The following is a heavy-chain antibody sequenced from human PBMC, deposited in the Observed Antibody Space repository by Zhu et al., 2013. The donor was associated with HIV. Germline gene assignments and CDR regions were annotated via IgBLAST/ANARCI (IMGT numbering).Heavy chain of an antibody. CDR1: GYSFSTYG. D-gene: IGHD6-13*01. J-gene: IGHJ4*02. Sequence: QVQLVQSGAEVKKPGASVKVSCKASGYSFSTYGVSWVRQAPGQGLQWMGWSSTQNGNTVYAQKLQDRITMITDTFTSTAYMELRSLRSDDTAVYYCARGWYGDYWGQGTLVTVS. V-gene: IGHV1-18*01. CDR2: SSTQNGNT. CDR3: ARGWYGDY.